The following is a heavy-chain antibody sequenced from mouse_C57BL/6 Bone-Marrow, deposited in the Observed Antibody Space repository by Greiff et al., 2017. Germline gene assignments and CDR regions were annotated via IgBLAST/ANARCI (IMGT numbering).Heavy chain of an antibody. J-gene: IGHJ4*01. D-gene: IGHD2-4*01. Sequence: VKLEESGPGLVAPSQSLSITCTVSGFSITSYGVHWVRQPPGKGLEWLVVIWSDGSTTDNSALKSRLSISQDNAKSQVFVKMNSRQTDDTAMYYCARQGMITTLYYYAMDYWGQGTSVTVSS. CDR1: GFSITSYG. V-gene: IGHV2-6-1*01. CDR3: ARQGMITTLYYYAMDY. CDR2: IWSDGST.